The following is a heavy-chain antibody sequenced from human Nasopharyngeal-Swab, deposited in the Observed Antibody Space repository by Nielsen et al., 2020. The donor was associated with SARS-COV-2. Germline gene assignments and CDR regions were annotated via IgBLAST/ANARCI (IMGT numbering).Heavy chain of an antibody. CDR3: TRPLGATVVTALTGYYYMDV. D-gene: IGHD4-23*01. CDR1: GFTFSGSA. V-gene: IGHV3-73*01. J-gene: IGHJ6*03. Sequence: GGSLRLSCAASGFTFSGSAMHWVRRASGKGLEWVGRIRSKANSYATAYAASVKGRFTISRDDSKNTAYLQMNSLKTEDTAVYYCTRPLGATVVTALTGYYYMDVWGKGTAVTVSS. CDR2: IRSKANSYAT.